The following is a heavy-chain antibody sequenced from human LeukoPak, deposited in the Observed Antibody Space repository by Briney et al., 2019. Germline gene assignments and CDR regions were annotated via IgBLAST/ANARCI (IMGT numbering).Heavy chain of an antibody. Sequence: GGSLRLSCAASGFTFSNAWMSWVRQAPGKGLEWVGRIKSKTDGGTTDYAAPVKGRFTISRDDSKNTLYLQMNSLKTEDTAVYYCARDRYSSGLDYWGQGTLVTVSS. CDR2: IKSKTDGGTT. CDR1: GFTFSNAW. V-gene: IGHV3-15*01. J-gene: IGHJ4*02. CDR3: ARDRYSSGLDY. D-gene: IGHD6-19*01.